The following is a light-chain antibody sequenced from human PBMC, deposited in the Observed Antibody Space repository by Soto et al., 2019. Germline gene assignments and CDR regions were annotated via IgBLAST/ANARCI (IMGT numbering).Light chain of an antibody. J-gene: IGLJ2*01. V-gene: IGLV1-40*01. CDR2: GNI. Sequence: QSVLTQPPSVSGAPGQRVTISCTGSSSNIGAGYDIHWYQQLPGTAPKLLIYGNINRPSGVPDRFSSSKSRTSASLAITGLQAEDEADYYCQSYDSSLSGSVVFGGGTKLTVL. CDR1: SSNIGAGYD. CDR3: QSYDSSLSGSVV.